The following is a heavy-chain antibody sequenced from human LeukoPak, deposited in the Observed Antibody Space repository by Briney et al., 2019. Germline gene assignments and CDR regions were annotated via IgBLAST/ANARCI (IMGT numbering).Heavy chain of an antibody. V-gene: IGHV1-2*02. CDR3: ARDREGSGSFDY. Sequence: ASVKVSCKASGYTFTGYYMHWVRQAPGQGLEWMGWINPNSGGTNYAQKFQGRVTMTRDTSISTAYMELSRLRSDDTAVYYCARDREGSGSFDYWGQGTLVTVSS. CDR1: GYTFTGYY. J-gene: IGHJ4*02. CDR2: INPNSGGT. D-gene: IGHD3-10*01.